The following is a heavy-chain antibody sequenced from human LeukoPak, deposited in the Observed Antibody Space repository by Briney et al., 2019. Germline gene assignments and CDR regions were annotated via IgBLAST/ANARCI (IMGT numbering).Heavy chain of an antibody. Sequence: ASVKVSCKASGYTFTSYGVSWARQAPGQGLEWMGWISAYNGNTNYAQKLQGRVTMTTDTSTSTAYMELRSLRSDDTAVYYCARDRASGHPFDYWGQGTLVTVSS. D-gene: IGHD3-10*01. CDR1: GYTFTSYG. V-gene: IGHV1-18*01. CDR2: ISAYNGNT. J-gene: IGHJ4*02. CDR3: ARDRASGHPFDY.